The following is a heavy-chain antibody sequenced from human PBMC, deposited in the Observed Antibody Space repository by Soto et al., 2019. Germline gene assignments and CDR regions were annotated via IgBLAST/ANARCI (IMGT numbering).Heavy chain of an antibody. CDR2: MNPNSGNT. V-gene: IGHV1-8*01. D-gene: IGHD3-3*01. CDR3: AILRFVDDNYGIYF. CDR1: GYTYTSHD. Sequence: ASVKAYCQASGYTYTSHDINRVRQATGQGLEWMGWMNPNSGNTGYAQKFQGRVTMTRNTSISTAYMELGSLRSEDTAVYYCAILRFVDDNYGIYFFGQGATVTVSS. J-gene: IGHJ6*02.